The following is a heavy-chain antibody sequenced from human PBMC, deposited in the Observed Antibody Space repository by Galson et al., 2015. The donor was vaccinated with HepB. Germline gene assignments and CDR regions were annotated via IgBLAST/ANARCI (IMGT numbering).Heavy chain of an antibody. D-gene: IGHD2-2*02. CDR1: GFTFNSYA. V-gene: IGHV3-30*04. CDR3: ARVPTALGIPYFDY. CDR2: ISYDGNDK. Sequence: SLRLSCAASGFTFNSYAVHWVRQAPGKGLEWVALISYDGNDKYYADSVKGRFTISRDNSKNTLYLQMNSLRAEDTAVYYCARVPTALGIPYFDYWGQGILVTVSS. J-gene: IGHJ4*02.